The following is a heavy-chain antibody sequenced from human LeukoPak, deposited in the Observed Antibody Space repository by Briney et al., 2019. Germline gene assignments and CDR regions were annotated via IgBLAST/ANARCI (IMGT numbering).Heavy chain of an antibody. V-gene: IGHV1-2*02. D-gene: IGHD1/OR15-1a*01. Sequence: ASVKVSCKTSGYTFTGYYMHWVRQAPGQGLEWMGWINPKSGGTNYAQQFQGRVTMTRDTSISTAYMELSRLRSDGTAVYYCARDISPLGTPVFDYWGQGTLVTVSS. J-gene: IGHJ4*02. CDR3: ARDISPLGTPVFDY. CDR2: INPKSGGT. CDR1: GYTFTGYY.